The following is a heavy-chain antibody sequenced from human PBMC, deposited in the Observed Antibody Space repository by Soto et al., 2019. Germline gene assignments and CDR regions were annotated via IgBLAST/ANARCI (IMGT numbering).Heavy chain of an antibody. Sequence: PVESLKISCKGSGYKFPICWFAWVRQMPGKGLEWMGTIYPGDSATVYSPSFQDQVTISADKSINTAYLQWSSLKASDTAIYYCERQDIVIVTADPDYGAFDIWGQGTMVTVSS. D-gene: IGHD2-2*01. J-gene: IGHJ3*02. CDR1: GYKFPICW. CDR3: ERQDIVIVTADPDYGAFDI. V-gene: IGHV5-51*01. CDR2: IYPGDSAT.